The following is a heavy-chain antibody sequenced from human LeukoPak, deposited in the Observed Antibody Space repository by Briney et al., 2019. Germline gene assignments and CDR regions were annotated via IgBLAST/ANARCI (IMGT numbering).Heavy chain of an antibody. CDR2: INAGNDNT. CDR1: GYTFTTYT. CDR3: ASSRGYDVGGYFDY. Sequence: ASVKVSCKASGYTFTTYTIHWVRQAPGQRLEWMGWINAGNDNTKYSQKFQDRVTITRDTSASTAYIELSSLRSEDTAMYYCASSRGYDVGGYFDYWGQGTLVTVSS. V-gene: IGHV1-3*01. J-gene: IGHJ4*02. D-gene: IGHD5-12*01.